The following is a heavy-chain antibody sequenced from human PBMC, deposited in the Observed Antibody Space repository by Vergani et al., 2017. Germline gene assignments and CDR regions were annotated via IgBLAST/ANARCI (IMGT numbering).Heavy chain of an antibody. V-gene: IGHV4-39*01. CDR3: ARHLAYCGGDCYPYYYGMDV. Sequence: QLQLQESGPGLVKPSETLSLTCTVSGGYISSSRYYWGWIRQPPGKGLEWIGSIYYSGSTYYNPSLKSRVTISVDTSKNQFSLKLSSVTAADTAVYYCARHLAYCGGDCYPYYYGMDVWSQGTTVTVSS. CDR2: IYYSGST. J-gene: IGHJ6*02. D-gene: IGHD2-21*02. CDR1: GGYISSSRYY.